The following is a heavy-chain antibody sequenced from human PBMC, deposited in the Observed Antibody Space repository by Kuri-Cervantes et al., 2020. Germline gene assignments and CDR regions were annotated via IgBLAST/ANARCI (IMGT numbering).Heavy chain of an antibody. J-gene: IGHJ3*02. Sequence: GGSLRLSCAASGFTFDDYAMHWVRQAPGKGLEWVSGISWNSGSIGYADSVKGRFTISRDNAKNSLYLQMNSLRAEDTALYYCAKDVVSSLWVNAFDIWGQGTMVTVSS. CDR1: GFTFDDYA. D-gene: IGHD2-2*01. V-gene: IGHV3-9*01. CDR2: ISWNSGSI. CDR3: AKDVVSSLWVNAFDI.